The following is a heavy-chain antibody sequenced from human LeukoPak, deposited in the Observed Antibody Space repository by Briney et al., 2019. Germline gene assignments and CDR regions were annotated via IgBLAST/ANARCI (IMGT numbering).Heavy chain of an antibody. V-gene: IGHV3-30*02. D-gene: IGHD6-19*01. Sequence: GGSLRLSCAASAFTFRSYGMHWFRQAPGKGLEWVALIRSDGSSNYYADSVKGRFTISRDNSKSTLYLQMNSLRLEDTAIYYCATAGTQQWLLYVGVYWGQGTLVTVSS. CDR3: ATAGTQQWLLYVGVY. CDR1: AFTFRSYG. CDR2: IRSDGSSN. J-gene: IGHJ4*02.